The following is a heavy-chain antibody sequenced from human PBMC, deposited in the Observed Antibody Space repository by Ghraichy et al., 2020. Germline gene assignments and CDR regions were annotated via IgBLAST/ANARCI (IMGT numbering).Heavy chain of an antibody. J-gene: IGHJ6*02. CDR1: GGSFSGYY. CDR2: INHSGST. D-gene: IGHD2-15*01. V-gene: IGHV4-34*01. Sequence: SETLSLTCAVYGGSFSGYYWSWIRQPPGKGLEWIGEINHSGSTNYNPSLKSRVTISVDTSKNQFSLKLSSVTAADTAVYYCARGGGGYCSGGSCYWSNYYYGMDVWGQGTTVTVSS. CDR3: ARGGGGYCSGGSCYWSNYYYGMDV.